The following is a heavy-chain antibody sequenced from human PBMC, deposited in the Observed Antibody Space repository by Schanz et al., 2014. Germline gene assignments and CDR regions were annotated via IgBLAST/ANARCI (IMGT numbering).Heavy chain of an antibody. J-gene: IGHJ5*01. CDR3: SKDKQGSRSDDS. Sequence: QVQLVESGGGVVQPGRSLRLSCAASGITLSGYGLHWVRQAPGKGLEWVGFISFDGRNTGYAHSVKGRFTISRDNSKNTLYLEMNRLRVDDTAVYYCSKDKQGSRSDDSWGQGTLVTVSS. CDR1: GITLSGYG. CDR2: ISFDGRNT. D-gene: IGHD2-15*01. V-gene: IGHV3-30*18.